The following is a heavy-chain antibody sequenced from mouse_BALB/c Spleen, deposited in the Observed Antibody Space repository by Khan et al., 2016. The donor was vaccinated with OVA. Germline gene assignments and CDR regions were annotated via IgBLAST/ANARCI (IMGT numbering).Heavy chain of an antibody. CDR1: GFTFSTYA. D-gene: IGHD1-1*01. J-gene: IGHJ4*01. CDR3: SRRKSTVVATPYYSMDY. Sequence: EVELVESGGGLVKPGGSLKLSCAASGFTFSTYAMSWVRQTPEKRLEWVATISSSGSYTFYPDSVKGRFTISRDNAKNTLFLQMSSLRSEDTAMYYCSRRKSTVVATPYYSMDYWGQGTSVTVSS. CDR2: ISSSGSYT. V-gene: IGHV5-9-1*01.